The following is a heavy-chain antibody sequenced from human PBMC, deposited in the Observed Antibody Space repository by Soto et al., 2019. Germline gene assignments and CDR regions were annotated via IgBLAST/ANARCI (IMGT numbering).Heavy chain of an antibody. D-gene: IGHD6-19*01. CDR3: ARGGWKLFDY. V-gene: IGHV4-59*01. J-gene: IGHJ4*02. CDR1: GGSISSYY. CDR2: FYYSGST. Sequence: SETLSLTCTVSGGSISSYYWSWIRQPPGQGLDWIGYFYYSGSTNYNPSIKSRVTISVDTSKNQFSLKLSSVTAADTAVYYCARGGWKLFDYWGQGTLVTVS.